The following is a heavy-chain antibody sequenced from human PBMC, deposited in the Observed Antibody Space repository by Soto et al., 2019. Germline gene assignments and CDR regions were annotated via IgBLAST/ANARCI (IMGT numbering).Heavy chain of an antibody. CDR1: GGTFSSYA. J-gene: IGHJ6*02. D-gene: IGHD2-15*01. V-gene: IGHV1-69*06. CDR3: ARIADCSGGSCEAGHHYGMDV. Sequence: QVQLVQSGAEVKKPGSSVKVSCKASGGTFSSYAISWVRQAPGQGLEWMGGIIPIFGTANYAQKFQGRVTITADKSTSTAYMELSSLRSEDTAVYYCARIADCSGGSCEAGHHYGMDVWGQGTTVTVSS. CDR2: IIPIFGTA.